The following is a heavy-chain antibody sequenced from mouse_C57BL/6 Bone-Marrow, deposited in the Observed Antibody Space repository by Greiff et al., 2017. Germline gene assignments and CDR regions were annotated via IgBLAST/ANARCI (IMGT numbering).Heavy chain of an antibody. CDR1: GYTFTSYW. D-gene: IGHD1-1*01. CDR2: IYPGSGST. J-gene: IGHJ1*03. Sequence: QVQLQQPGAELVKPGASVKMSCKASGYTFTSYWITWVKQRPGQGLEWIGDIYPGSGSTNYNEKFKGKATLTVDTSSSTAYMQLSSLTSEDSAVYYGERSDYYGRSHFDVGGTGTMVTVSS. CDR3: ERSDYYGRSHFDV. V-gene: IGHV1-55*01.